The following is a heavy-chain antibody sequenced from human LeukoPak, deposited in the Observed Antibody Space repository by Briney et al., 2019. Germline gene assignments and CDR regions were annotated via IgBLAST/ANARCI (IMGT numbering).Heavy chain of an antibody. J-gene: IGHJ4*02. CDR1: GFPFSDFH. CDR3: ARVRPGSSGSYYRTS. D-gene: IGHD3-22*01. Sequence: PGGSLRLSCVGAGFPFSDFHMSWIRQAPGKGLERVSYITSGGGFKYYADSVKGRFSISRDDSKNSVFLQMNSLRVEDTAVYYCARVRPGSSGSYYRTSWGQGTLVTVSS. CDR2: ITSGGGFK. V-gene: IGHV3-11*04.